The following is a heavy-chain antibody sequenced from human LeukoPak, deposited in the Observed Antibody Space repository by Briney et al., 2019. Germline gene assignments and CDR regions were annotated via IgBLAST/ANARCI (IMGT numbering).Heavy chain of an antibody. CDR2: ISSDGVNK. CDR3: AKGQNYYDGSGYYSTDY. D-gene: IGHD3-22*01. Sequence: GGSPRLSCAASGFTFSSFGMHWVRQAPGKGLEWVAVISSDGVNKYSADSVKGRFTISRDNSKNTLYLQMNSLRAADTAVYYCAKGQNYYDGSGYYSTDYWGQGTPVTVSS. CDR1: GFTFSSFG. J-gene: IGHJ4*02. V-gene: IGHV3-30*18.